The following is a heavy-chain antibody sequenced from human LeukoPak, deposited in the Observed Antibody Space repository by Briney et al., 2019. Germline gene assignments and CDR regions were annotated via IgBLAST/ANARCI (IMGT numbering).Heavy chain of an antibody. CDR1: RVTFCANW. V-gene: IGHV3-74*01. CDR2: IIMDGMGI. CDR3: ASGGRVGDIFDI. J-gene: IGHJ3*02. Sequence: PGGSLRLSCAASRVTFCANWMYCGRDAPGRGGVWGSRIIMDGMGIGYADSVKGRFTISRDNAYNTLYLQMNSLRAEDTALYYCASGGRVGDIFDIWGQGTMVRVSS. D-gene: IGHD2-15*01.